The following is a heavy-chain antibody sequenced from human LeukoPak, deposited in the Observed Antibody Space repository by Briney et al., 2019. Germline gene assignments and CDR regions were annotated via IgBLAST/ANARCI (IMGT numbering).Heavy chain of an antibody. Sequence: ASVKVSCKASGYTFTSYAMNWVRQAPGQGLEWMGWINTNTGNPTYAQGFTGRFVFSLDTSVSTAYLQISSLKAEDTAVYYCARPTSIFGVVNPFDYWGQGTLVTVSS. CDR2: INTNTGNP. V-gene: IGHV7-4-1*02. CDR1: GYTFTSYA. J-gene: IGHJ4*02. D-gene: IGHD3-3*01. CDR3: ARPTSIFGVVNPFDY.